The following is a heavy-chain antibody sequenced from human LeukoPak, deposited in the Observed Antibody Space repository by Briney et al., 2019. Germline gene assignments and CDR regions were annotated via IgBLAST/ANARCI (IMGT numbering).Heavy chain of an antibody. Sequence: GGSLRLSCAASGFTFSSYEMNWVRQAPGKGLEWVSAISGSGGSTYYADSVKGRFTISRDNSKNTLYLQMNSLRAEDTAVYYCAKRDGSGNYFDYWGQGTLVTVSS. V-gene: IGHV3-23*01. CDR3: AKRDGSGNYFDY. CDR2: ISGSGGST. D-gene: IGHD3-10*01. J-gene: IGHJ4*02. CDR1: GFTFSSYE.